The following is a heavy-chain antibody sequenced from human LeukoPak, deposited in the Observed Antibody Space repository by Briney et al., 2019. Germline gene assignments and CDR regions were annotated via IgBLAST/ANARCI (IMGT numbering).Heavy chain of an antibody. CDR1: GFTFRNYW. CDR2: IRPDGSQK. J-gene: IGHJ6*02. V-gene: IGHV3-7*03. Sequence: GGSLRLSCAASGFTFRNYWMSWGRQAPGEGLEWVANIRPDGSQKYYVDSARGGFTISRDNAKSSLYLQMSSLRPEATATYYCARDFPPRYCSRSSCPPPWRQGPTVTVSS. D-gene: IGHD2-2*01. CDR3: ARDFPPRYCSRSSCPPP.